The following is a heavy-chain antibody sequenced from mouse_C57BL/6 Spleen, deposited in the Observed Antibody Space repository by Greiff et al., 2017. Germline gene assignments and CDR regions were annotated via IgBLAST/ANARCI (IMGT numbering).Heavy chain of an antibody. V-gene: IGHV1-52*01. CDR1: GYTFTSYW. D-gene: IGHD1-2*01. Sequence: VQLQQPGAELVRPGSSVKLSCKASGYTFTSYWMHWVKQRPIQGLEWIGNIDPSDSETHYNQKFKDKATLTVDKSSSTAYMQLSSLTSEDSAVYYCARGALADDEEAWLAYWGKGTLVTVSA. J-gene: IGHJ3*01. CDR2: IDPSDSET. CDR3: ARGALADDEEAWLAY.